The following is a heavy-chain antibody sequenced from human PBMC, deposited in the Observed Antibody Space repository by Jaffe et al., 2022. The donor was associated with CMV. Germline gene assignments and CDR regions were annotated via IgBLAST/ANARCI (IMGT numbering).Heavy chain of an antibody. CDR3: ARDFAGGYCSSTSCYRAMLVDY. Sequence: QVQLVESGGGLVKPGGSLRLSCAASGFTFSDYYMSWIRQAPGKGLEWVSYISSSGSTIYYADSVKGRFTISRDNAKNSLYLQMNSLRAEDTAVYYCARDFAGGYCSSTSCYRAMLVDYWGQGTLVTVSS. J-gene: IGHJ4*02. V-gene: IGHV3-11*01. CDR1: GFTFSDYY. CDR2: ISSSGSTI. D-gene: IGHD2-2*02.